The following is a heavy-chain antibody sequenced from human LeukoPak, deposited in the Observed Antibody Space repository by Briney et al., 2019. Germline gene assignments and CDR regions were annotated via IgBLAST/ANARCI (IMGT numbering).Heavy chain of an antibody. Sequence: SETLSLTCTVSGGSISSYYWSWIRQPPGKGLEWIGYIYYSGSTNYNPSLKSRVTISVDTSKNQFSLKLSSVTAADTAVYYCARGGYSGYGGFVWFDPWGQGTLVTVSS. CDR1: GGSISSYY. CDR3: ARGGYSGYGGFVWFDP. D-gene: IGHD5-12*01. CDR2: IYYSGST. J-gene: IGHJ5*02. V-gene: IGHV4-59*01.